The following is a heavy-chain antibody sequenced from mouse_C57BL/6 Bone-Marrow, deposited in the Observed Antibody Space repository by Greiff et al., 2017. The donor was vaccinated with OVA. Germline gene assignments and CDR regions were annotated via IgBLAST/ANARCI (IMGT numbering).Heavy chain of an antibody. CDR2: INPYNGGT. D-gene: IGHD1-1*01. J-gene: IGHJ4*01. V-gene: IGHV1-19*01. CDR1: GYTFTDYY. Sequence: EVQLQQSGPVLVKPGASVKMSCKASGYTFTDYYMNWVKQSHGKSLEWIGVINPYNGGTSYNQKFKGKATLTVDKSSSTAYMELNSLTSEDSAVYYCARFGYYGSSFYAMDYWGQGTSVTGSS. CDR3: ARFGYYGSSFYAMDY.